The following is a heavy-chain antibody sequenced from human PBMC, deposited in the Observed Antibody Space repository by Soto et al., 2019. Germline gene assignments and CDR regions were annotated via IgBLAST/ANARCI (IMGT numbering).Heavy chain of an antibody. CDR1: GGSISSGGYY. D-gene: IGHD6-13*01. J-gene: IGHJ4*02. CDR3: ARGTEDEIAAAERIFDY. CDR2: IYYIGST. Sequence: PSETLSLTCTVSGGSISSGGYYWSWIRQHPGKGLEWIGYIYYIGSTYYNPSLKSRVTISVDTSKNQFSLKLSSVTAADTAVYYCARGTEDEIAAAERIFDYWGQGTLVTVSS. V-gene: IGHV4-31*03.